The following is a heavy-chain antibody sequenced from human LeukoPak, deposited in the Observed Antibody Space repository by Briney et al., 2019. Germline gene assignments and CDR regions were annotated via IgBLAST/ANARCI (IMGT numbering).Heavy chain of an antibody. CDR2: IYPRGST. Sequence: SETLSLTCAVSGGSISSGSYSWSWIRQPPGKGLEWIGYIYPRGSTYYNPSLKSRVILSPDKSANQFSLNLSSVTAADTAVYYCARFSPRAMGNYLDFWGQGTLVTVSS. CDR3: ARFSPRAMGNYLDF. V-gene: IGHV4-30-2*01. J-gene: IGHJ4*02. D-gene: IGHD7-27*01. CDR1: GGSISSGSYS.